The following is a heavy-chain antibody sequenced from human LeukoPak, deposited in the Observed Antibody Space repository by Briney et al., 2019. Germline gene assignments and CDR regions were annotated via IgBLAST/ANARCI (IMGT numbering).Heavy chain of an antibody. CDR1: GFTFSSYA. Sequence: PGGSLRLSCAASGFTFSSYATHWVRQAPGKGLEWVSVISGSGGFTNYADSVKGRFTISRDNSKNTLYLQMNSLRAEDTAIYYCAKDYGGIPFDYWGQGTLVTVSS. CDR2: ISGSGGFT. V-gene: IGHV3-23*01. J-gene: IGHJ4*02. D-gene: IGHD4-23*01. CDR3: AKDYGGIPFDY.